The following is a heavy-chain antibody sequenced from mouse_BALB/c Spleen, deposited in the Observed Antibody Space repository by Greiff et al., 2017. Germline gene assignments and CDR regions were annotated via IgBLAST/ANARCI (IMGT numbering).Heavy chain of an antibody. D-gene: IGHD2-4*01. V-gene: IGHV2-9*02. CDR1: GFSLTSYG. J-gene: IGHJ2*01. CDR3: ARRGDYDYDAPHFDY. Sequence: VQLQQSGPGLVAPSQSLSITCTVSGFSLTSYGVHWVRQPPGKGLEWLGVIWAGGSTNYNSALMSRLSISKDNSKSQVFLKMNSLQTDDSAMYYCARRGDYDYDAPHFDYWGQGTTLTVSS. CDR2: IWAGGST.